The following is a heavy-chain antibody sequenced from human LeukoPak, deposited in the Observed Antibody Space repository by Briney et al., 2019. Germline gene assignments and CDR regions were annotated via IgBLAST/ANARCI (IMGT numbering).Heavy chain of an antibody. J-gene: IGHJ4*02. Sequence: SQTLSLTCAIFGDSVSSNTAAWNWIRQSPSRGLEWLGRIYYRSKWHNDYDLSVKSRISINPDTSKNYLSLQLNSVTPEDTAVYYCARTLGGKTPNGMDYWGQGTLVTVSS. CDR1: GDSVSSNTAA. CDR2: IYYRSKWHN. V-gene: IGHV6-1*01. D-gene: IGHD4-23*01. CDR3: ARTLGGKTPNGMDY.